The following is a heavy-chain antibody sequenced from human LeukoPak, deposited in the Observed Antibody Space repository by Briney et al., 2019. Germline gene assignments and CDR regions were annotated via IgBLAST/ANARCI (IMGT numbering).Heavy chain of an antibody. V-gene: IGHV3-30*18. CDR2: ISYDGSSK. J-gene: IGHJ3*02. Sequence: PGRSLRLSCAASGFTFSSYGMHWVREAPGKGLVWVAVISYDGSSKYYADSVKGRFTISRDNSKNTLYLQMNSLRAEDTAVYYCAKDFGSSSGYWDDAFDIWGQGTMVTVSS. CDR1: GFTFSSYG. D-gene: IGHD3-22*01. CDR3: AKDFGSSSGYWDDAFDI.